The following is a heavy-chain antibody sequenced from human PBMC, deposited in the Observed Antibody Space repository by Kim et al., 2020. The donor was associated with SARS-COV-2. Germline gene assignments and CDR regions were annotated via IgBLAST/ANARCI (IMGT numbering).Heavy chain of an antibody. CDR3: ARDREGSGSSFDY. Sequence: SETLSLTCTVSGGSISSYYWSWIRQPPGKGLEWIGYIYYSGSTNYNPSLKSRVTISVDTSKNQFSLKLSSVTAADTAVYYCARDREGSGSSFDYWGQGT. D-gene: IGHD3-10*01. CDR1: GGSISSYY. V-gene: IGHV4-59*01. J-gene: IGHJ4*02. CDR2: IYYSGST.